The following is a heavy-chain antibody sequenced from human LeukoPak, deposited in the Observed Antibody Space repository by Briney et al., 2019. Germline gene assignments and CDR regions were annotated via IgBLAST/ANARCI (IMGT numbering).Heavy chain of an antibody. D-gene: IGHD3-22*01. CDR1: GFTVSSNY. CDR3: ARGGLEYYYDGSGYYGPGYFDY. V-gene: IGHV3-53*01. CDR2: IYSGGST. Sequence: GGSLRLSCAASGFTVSSNYMSWVRQAPGKGLEWVSVIYSGGSTYYADSVKGRFTISRDNSKNTLYLQMNSLRAEDTAVYYCARGGLEYYYDGSGYYGPGYFDYWGQGTLVTVSS. J-gene: IGHJ4*02.